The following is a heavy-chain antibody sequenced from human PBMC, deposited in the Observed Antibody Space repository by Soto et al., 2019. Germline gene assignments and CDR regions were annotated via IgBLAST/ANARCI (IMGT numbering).Heavy chain of an antibody. Sequence: SETLSLTCAVYGGSFSGYYWSWIRQPPGKGLEWIGEINHSGSTNYNPSLKSRVTISVDTSKNQFSLKLSSVTAADTAVYYCARVPPVPAAIGYFDPWGQGTLVTVSS. CDR3: ARVPPVPAAIGYFDP. D-gene: IGHD2-2*01. J-gene: IGHJ4*02. CDR2: INHSGST. CDR1: GGSFSGYY. V-gene: IGHV4-34*01.